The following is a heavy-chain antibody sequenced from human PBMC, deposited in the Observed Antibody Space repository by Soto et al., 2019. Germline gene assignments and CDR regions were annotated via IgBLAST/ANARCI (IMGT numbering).Heavy chain of an antibody. D-gene: IGHD2-21*02. Sequence: QVQLVQSGAEVRKPGASVKVSCKASGYTFTTYGISWVRQAPGQGLEWMGRISAYNGNTNYAQKLQGRVTMTTDTSSSTAYMELRSLRSDDTAVYYCARDEGYCGGDCYSYYFDYWGQGTLVTVSS. CDR2: ISAYNGNT. J-gene: IGHJ4*02. CDR3: ARDEGYCGGDCYSYYFDY. CDR1: GYTFTTYG. V-gene: IGHV1-18*01.